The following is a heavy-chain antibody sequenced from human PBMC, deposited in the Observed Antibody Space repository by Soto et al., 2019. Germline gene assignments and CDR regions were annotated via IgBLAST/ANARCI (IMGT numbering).Heavy chain of an antibody. D-gene: IGHD3-9*01. V-gene: IGHV2-70*01. CDR3: ARIRVRTTILGLSGYYYGMDV. CDR2: IDWDDDT. CDR1: GFSLSTSGMC. Sequence: SGPTLVNPTQTLTLTCTFSGFSLSTSGMCVSWIRQPPGKALEWLALIDWDDDTYYSTSLKTRLTISKDTSKNQVVLTMTNMDPVDTATFYCARIRVRTTILGLSGYYYGMDVWGQVTTGTVSS. J-gene: IGHJ6*02.